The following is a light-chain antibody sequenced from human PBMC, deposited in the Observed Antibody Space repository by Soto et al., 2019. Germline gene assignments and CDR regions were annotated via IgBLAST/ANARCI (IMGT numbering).Light chain of an antibody. Sequence: DIQLTQSPSFLSASVGDRVTITCRASQGISSYLAWYHQKPGKAPKLLIYAASTFQSGVPSRFSGSGSGTEFTLTISSLQPEDFATYYCQQLNSYPRTFGQGTKVEIK. CDR3: QQLNSYPRT. CDR1: QGISSY. V-gene: IGKV1-9*01. CDR2: AAS. J-gene: IGKJ1*01.